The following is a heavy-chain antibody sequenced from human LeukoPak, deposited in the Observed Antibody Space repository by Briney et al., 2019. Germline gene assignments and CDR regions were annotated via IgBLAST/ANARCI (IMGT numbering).Heavy chain of an antibody. D-gene: IGHD4-11*01. J-gene: IGHJ6*03. CDR3: GRDRGVGYSNIDYMDV. CDR2: ISSSSSYI. V-gene: IGHV3-21*01. CDR1: GFTFSSYS. Sequence: PGGSLRLSCAASGFTFSSYSMNWVRQAPGKGLEWVSSISSSSSYIYYADSVKGRFTISRDNAKNSLYLQMNSLRAEDTAVYYCGRDRGVGYSNIDYMDVWGKGTTVTVSS.